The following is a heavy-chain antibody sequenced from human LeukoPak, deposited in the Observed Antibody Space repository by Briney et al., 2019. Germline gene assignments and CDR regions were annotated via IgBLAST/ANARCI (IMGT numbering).Heavy chain of an antibody. J-gene: IGHJ3*02. V-gene: IGHV1-46*01. CDR1: GYTFTSYY. D-gene: IGHD3-22*01. Sequence: ASVKVSCKASGYTFTSYYMHWVRQAPGQGLEWMGIINPSGGRTSYTQKFQGRVTMTRDTSTSTVYMELSSLRSEDTAVYYCATDRHYYDSSGRTAFDIWGQGTMVTVSS. CDR2: INPSGGRT. CDR3: ATDRHYYDSSGRTAFDI.